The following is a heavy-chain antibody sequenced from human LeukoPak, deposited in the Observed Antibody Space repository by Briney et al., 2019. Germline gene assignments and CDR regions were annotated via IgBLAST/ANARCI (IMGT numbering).Heavy chain of an antibody. CDR3: ARGYGWSSYNNFNH. D-gene: IGHD3-10*01. CDR1: LGSISNTNYY. CDR2: IYYSGST. Sequence: SETLSLTCTVSLGSISNTNYYCGWIRQPPGKGLGWIGSIYYSGSTYYNPSLKGRVTISVDTSKNQFSLKLSSVTAADTAVYYCARGYGWSSYNNFNHWGQGILVTVSS. J-gene: IGHJ4*02. V-gene: IGHV4-39*07.